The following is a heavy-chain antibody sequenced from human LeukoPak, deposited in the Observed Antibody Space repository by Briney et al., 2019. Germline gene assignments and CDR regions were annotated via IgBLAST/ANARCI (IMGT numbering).Heavy chain of an antibody. CDR1: GYIFRNYG. V-gene: IGHV3-33*06. CDR2: VNFDGRNK. Sequence: GGSLRLSCAASGYIFRNYGMHWVRQAPGKGLEWLAVVNFDGRNKYYADSVKGRFTISRDDSKNTLYLQMNRLRPEDTGIYYCAKWDGNSEYYLDYWGQGSLVTVSS. J-gene: IGHJ4*02. D-gene: IGHD1-14*01. CDR3: AKWDGNSEYYLDY.